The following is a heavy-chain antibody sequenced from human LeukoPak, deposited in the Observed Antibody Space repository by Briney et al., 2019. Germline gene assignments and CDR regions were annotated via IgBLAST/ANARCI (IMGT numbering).Heavy chain of an antibody. CDR2: IDPSDSYT. D-gene: IGHD5-12*01. Sequence: GESLKISCKGSGYTFTNYWISWVRQMSGERLEWMGRIDPSDSYTNYNPSFRGHITISADKSSSTAYLHWSSLKASDTAMYFCARQYSGYDYYFDYWGQGILVTVSS. J-gene: IGHJ4*02. CDR1: GYTFTNYW. V-gene: IGHV5-10-1*01. CDR3: ARQYSGYDYYFDY.